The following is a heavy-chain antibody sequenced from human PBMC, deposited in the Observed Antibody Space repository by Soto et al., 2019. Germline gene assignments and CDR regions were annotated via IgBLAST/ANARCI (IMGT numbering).Heavy chain of an antibody. Sequence: WGFLRVSCASSVFTFSISGMHWVRQAPGKGLEWVAVISYDGSNKFYADSVKGRFTISRDNFRNTLYLQMNSLRAEDTAVYYCAKEFPSWNYFDYWGQGTMVTGSS. CDR3: AKEFPSWNYFDY. D-gene: IGHD2-15*01. V-gene: IGHV3-30*18. CDR2: ISYDGSNK. CDR1: VFTFSISG. J-gene: IGHJ4*02.